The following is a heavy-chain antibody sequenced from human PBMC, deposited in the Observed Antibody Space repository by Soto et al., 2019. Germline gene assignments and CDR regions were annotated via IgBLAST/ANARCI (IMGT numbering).Heavy chain of an antibody. Sequence: EVQLVESGGGLVQPGGSLRLSCAASGFTFSSYWMSWVRQAPGKGLEWVANINQDGSEKYYVDSVKGRFTISRDNAKNSLYLRINSMRAEDTAVYYCASHPYIPAAGTVPHKCYSFYHMDFWGKGTMVTVS. J-gene: IGHJ6*03. CDR3: ASHPYIPAAGTVPHKCYSFYHMDF. D-gene: IGHD6-13*01. V-gene: IGHV3-7*01. CDR1: GFTFSSYW. CDR2: INQDGSEK.